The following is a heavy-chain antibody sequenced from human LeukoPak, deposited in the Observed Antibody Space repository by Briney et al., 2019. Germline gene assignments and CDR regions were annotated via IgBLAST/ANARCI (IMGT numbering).Heavy chain of an antibody. D-gene: IGHD2-21*02. CDR1: GYTFTSYD. Sequence: ASVKVSCKASGYTFTSYDINWVRQATGQGLEWMGWINAGNGNTKYSQKFQGRVTITRDTSASTAYMELSSLRSEDTAVYYCARDLTRLNDNWFDPWGQGTLVTVSS. V-gene: IGHV1-3*01. J-gene: IGHJ5*02. CDR3: ARDLTRLNDNWFDP. CDR2: INAGNGNT.